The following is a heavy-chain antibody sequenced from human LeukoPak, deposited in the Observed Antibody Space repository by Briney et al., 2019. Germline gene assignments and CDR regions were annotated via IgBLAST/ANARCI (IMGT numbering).Heavy chain of an antibody. D-gene: IGHD2-2*02. J-gene: IGHJ4*02. Sequence: GGSLRLSCAASGFTFSSYAMHWVRQAPGKGLEYVSAISGNGGSTYYANSVKGRFTISRDNSKNTLYLQMGSLRAEDMAVYYCARDQGCSSTSCYTFDYWGQGTLVTVSS. V-gene: IGHV3-64*01. CDR1: GFTFSSYA. CDR3: ARDQGCSSTSCYTFDY. CDR2: ISGNGGST.